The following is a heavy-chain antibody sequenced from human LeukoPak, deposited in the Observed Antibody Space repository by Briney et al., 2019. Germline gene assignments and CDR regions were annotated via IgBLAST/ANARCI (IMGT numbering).Heavy chain of an antibody. J-gene: IGHJ3*02. CDR2: IYYSGST. Sequence: PSETLSLTCTVSGGSISSGDYYWSWIRQPPGKGLEWIGYIYYSGSTYYNPSLKNRVTISVDTSKNQFSLKLSSVTAADTAVYYCASGLWFGELNIWGQGTMVTVSS. CDR3: ASGLWFGELNI. CDR1: GGSISSGDYY. V-gene: IGHV4-30-4*08. D-gene: IGHD3-10*01.